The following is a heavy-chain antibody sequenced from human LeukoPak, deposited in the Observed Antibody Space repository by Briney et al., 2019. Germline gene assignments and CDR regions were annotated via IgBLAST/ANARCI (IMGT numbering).Heavy chain of an antibody. V-gene: IGHV5-51*01. CDR2: IYPGDSDT. CDR1: GYRFTSDW. Sequence: GESLKISCKGSGYRFTSDWIGWVRQMPGKGLEWMGIIYPGDSDTRYSPSFQGQVTISADKSVNTAYLQWSSLRASDTAMYYCARLSGRVVCSAGSCYIDSWGQGTLVTVSS. J-gene: IGHJ4*02. CDR3: ARLSGRVVCSAGSCYIDS. D-gene: IGHD2-15*01.